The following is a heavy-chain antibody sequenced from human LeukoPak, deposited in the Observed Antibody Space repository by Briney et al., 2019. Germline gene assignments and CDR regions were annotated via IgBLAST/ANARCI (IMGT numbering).Heavy chain of an antibody. CDR1: GGSFSGYY. D-gene: IGHD2-2*01. Sequence: SETLSLTCAVYGGSFSGYYWSWIRQPPGKGLEWIGEINHSGSTNYNPSLKSRVTISVDTSKNQFALKLSSVTAADTAVYYCASLWPYQLSAFDIWGQATMVTDSS. CDR3: ASLWPYQLSAFDI. J-gene: IGHJ3*02. CDR2: INHSGST. V-gene: IGHV4-34*01.